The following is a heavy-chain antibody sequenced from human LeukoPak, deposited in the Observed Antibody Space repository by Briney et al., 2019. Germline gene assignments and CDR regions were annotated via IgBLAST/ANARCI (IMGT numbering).Heavy chain of an antibody. Sequence: PGGSLRLSCAASGFTFSSYSMNWVRQAPGKGLEWVSYISSSSSTIYYADSVKGRFTISRDNAKNSLYLQMNSLRAEDTAVYYCARLHYDNVWGVIRYFDYWGQGTLVSVSS. CDR2: ISSSSSTI. V-gene: IGHV3-48*01. J-gene: IGHJ4*02. CDR3: ARLHYDNVWGVIRYFDY. CDR1: GFTFSSYS. D-gene: IGHD3-16*02.